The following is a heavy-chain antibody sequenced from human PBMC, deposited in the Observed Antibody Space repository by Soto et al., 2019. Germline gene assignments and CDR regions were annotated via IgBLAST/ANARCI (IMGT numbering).Heavy chain of an antibody. J-gene: IGHJ5*02. CDR2: INPNSGGT. CDR3: ARGAAMRCLLAGGWCDP. V-gene: IGHV1-2*04. CDR1: GYTFTGYY. D-gene: IGHD2-21*02. Sequence: QVQLVQSGAEVKKPGASVKVSCKASGYTFTGYYMHWVRQAPGQGLEWMGWINPNSGGTNDAQKFQGWVTMTRDTSLSTAYMEWSWVRSDDTAVYACARGAAMRCLLAGGWCDPWGQGSLVTVSS.